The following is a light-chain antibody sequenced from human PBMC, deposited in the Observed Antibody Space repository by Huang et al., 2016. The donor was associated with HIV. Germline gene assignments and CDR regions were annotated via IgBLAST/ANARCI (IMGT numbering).Light chain of an antibody. V-gene: IGKV1-13*02. CDR3: QQLHTYPIT. Sequence: QLTQSPPSLSASVGDTIIISCRASKDIGTSLAWYQQKTGRAPKLLSSGASTLQTGVPSRFSGDSAGTFFTLFITGLQPDDFATYYCQQLHTYPITFGQGTRLDIK. J-gene: IGKJ5*01. CDR2: GAS. CDR1: KDIGTS.